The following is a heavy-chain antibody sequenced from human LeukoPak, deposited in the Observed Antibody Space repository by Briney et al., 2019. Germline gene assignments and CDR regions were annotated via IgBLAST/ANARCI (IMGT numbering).Heavy chain of an antibody. CDR3: ARLRGSPPGSY. V-gene: IGHV1-69*13. CDR1: GGTFSSYA. J-gene: IGHJ1*01. D-gene: IGHD3-10*01. CDR2: IIPIFGTA. Sequence: SVTVSCTASGGTFSSYAISWVRQAPGQGLEWMGGIIPIFGTANYAQKFQGRVTITADESTSTAYMELSSLRSEDTAVYYCARLRGSPPGSYWGQGTLVTVSS.